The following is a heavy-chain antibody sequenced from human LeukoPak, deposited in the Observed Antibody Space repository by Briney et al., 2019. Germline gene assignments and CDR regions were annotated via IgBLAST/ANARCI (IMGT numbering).Heavy chain of an antibody. J-gene: IGHJ4*02. CDR1: GGSFSGYY. CDR2: INHSGST. V-gene: IGHV4-34*01. CDR3: ARGGYSYGYDY. D-gene: IGHD5-18*01. Sequence: SSETLSLTCAVYGGSFSGYYWSWIRQPPGKGLEWFGEINHSGSTNYNPSLKSRVTISVDTSKNQFSLKLSSVTAADTAVYYCARGGYSYGYDYWGQGTLVTVSS.